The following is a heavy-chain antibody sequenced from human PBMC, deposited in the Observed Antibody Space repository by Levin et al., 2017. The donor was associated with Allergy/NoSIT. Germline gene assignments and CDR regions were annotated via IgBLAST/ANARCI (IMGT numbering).Heavy chain of an antibody. CDR2: INWNGGST. CDR3: AREVYYGSGSYHDAFDI. V-gene: IGHV3-20*04. J-gene: IGHJ3*02. D-gene: IGHD3-10*01. CDR1: GFTFDDYG. Sequence: GGSLRLSCAASGFTFDDYGMSWVRQAPGKGLEWVSGINWNGGSTGYADSVKGRFTISRDNAKNSLYLQMNSLRAEDTALYYCAREVYYGSGSYHDAFDIWGQGTMVTVSS.